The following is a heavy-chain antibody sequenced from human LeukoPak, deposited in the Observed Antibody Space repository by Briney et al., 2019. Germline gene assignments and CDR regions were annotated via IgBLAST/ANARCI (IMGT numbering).Heavy chain of an antibody. CDR2: ISYDGSNK. V-gene: IGHV3-30*04. Sequence: GGSLRLSCAASGFTFSSYAMHWVRQAPGKGLEWVAVISYDGSNKYYADSVKGRFTISRDNSKNTLYLQMNSLRAEDTAVYYCARAFLLWFGELYYFDYWGQGTLDTVSS. CDR3: ARAFLLWFGELYYFDY. J-gene: IGHJ4*02. CDR1: GFTFSSYA. D-gene: IGHD3-10*01.